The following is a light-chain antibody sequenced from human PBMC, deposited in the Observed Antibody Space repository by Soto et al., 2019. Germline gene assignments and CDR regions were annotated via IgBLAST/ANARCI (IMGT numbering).Light chain of an antibody. Sequence: ETVMTQSPATLSVSPGERATLSCRASQSVSSSLAWYQQKPGQAPRLLIYGASTRATGIPARFSGSGSGTEFTLTISSLQSEDFAVYYCQQYKNWPPHTFGQGTKWIS. V-gene: IGKV3-15*01. CDR1: QSVSSS. CDR3: QQYKNWPPHT. CDR2: GAS. J-gene: IGKJ1*01.